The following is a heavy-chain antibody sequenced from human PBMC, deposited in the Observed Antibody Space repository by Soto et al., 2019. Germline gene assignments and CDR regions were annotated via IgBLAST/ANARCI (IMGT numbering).Heavy chain of an antibody. CDR1: GYSITAGGYY. Sequence: LQESGPGLVKPSQTLSLTCFVSGYSITAGGYYWSWIRHLPGKGLEWIGSFYSSGSIIYNPSLRSRVSISGDTSSNHFSMSLTSVTGADTWRYYCARMYSSGSGWFHPWGQGTLVTVSS. CDR2: FYSSGSI. V-gene: IGHV4-31*03. CDR3: ARMYSSGSGWFHP. J-gene: IGHJ5*02. D-gene: IGHD6-19*01.